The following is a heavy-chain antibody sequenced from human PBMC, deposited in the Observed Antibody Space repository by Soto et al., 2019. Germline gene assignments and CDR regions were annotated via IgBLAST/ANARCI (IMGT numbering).Heavy chain of an antibody. J-gene: IGHJ3*02. D-gene: IGHD3-3*01. Sequence: GASVKVSCKASGYTFTSYGISWVRQAPGQWLEWMGWISAYNGNTNYAQKLQGRVTMTTDTSTSTAYMELRSLRSDDTAVYYCARGRGFWSGYSTDDDAFDIWGQGTMVTVSS. V-gene: IGHV1-18*01. CDR2: ISAYNGNT. CDR3: ARGRGFWSGYSTDDDAFDI. CDR1: GYTFTSYG.